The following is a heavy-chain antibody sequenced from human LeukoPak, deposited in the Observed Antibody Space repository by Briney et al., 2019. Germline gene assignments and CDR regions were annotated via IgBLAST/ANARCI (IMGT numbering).Heavy chain of an antibody. V-gene: IGHV3-66*01. CDR2: IYSGGST. Sequence: GGSLRLSCAASGFTFSSYGMHWVRQAPGKGLEWVSLIYSGGSTYYADSVKGRFTISRDNSKNTLYLQMNSLRAEDTAVYYCARELRGVVLSYYYMDVWGKGTTVTVSS. J-gene: IGHJ6*03. CDR3: ARELRGVVLSYYYMDV. CDR1: GFTFSSYG. D-gene: IGHD2-15*01.